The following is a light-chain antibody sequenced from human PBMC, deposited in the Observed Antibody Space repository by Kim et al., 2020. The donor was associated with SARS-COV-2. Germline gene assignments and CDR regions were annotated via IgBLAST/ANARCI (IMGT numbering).Light chain of an antibody. J-gene: IGKJ1*01. V-gene: IGKV1-39*01. CDR2: AAS. CDR3: QQSYSTPVT. Sequence: DIQITQSPSSLSASVGDRVTITCRASQSISSYLNWYQQKPGKAPKLLIYAASSLQSGVPSRFSGSGSGTDVTLTICSLQPEDFATYYCQQSYSTPVTFGQGTKVDI. CDR1: QSISSY.